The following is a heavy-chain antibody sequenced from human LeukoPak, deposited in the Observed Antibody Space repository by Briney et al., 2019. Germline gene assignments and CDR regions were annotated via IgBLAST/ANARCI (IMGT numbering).Heavy chain of an antibody. J-gene: IGHJ5*02. Sequence: SETLSLTCTVSGGSISSSSYYWGWIRQPPGKGLEWIGSIYYSGSTYYNPSHKSRVTISADTSEKQFSLKLSSVTAADTAVYYCARHDYGGVNWFDPWGQGTLVTVSS. D-gene: IGHD4-23*01. CDR1: GGSISSSSYY. V-gene: IGHV4-39*01. CDR2: IYYSGST. CDR3: ARHDYGGVNWFDP.